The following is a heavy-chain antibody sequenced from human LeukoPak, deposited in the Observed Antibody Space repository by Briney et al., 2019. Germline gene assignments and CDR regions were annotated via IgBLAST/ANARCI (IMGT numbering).Heavy chain of an antibody. Sequence: GGSLRLSCAASGFTFSSYAMSWVRQAPGKGLEWVSAISGSGGSTYYADSVKGRFTISRDNSKNTLYLQMNSLRAEDTAVYYCAKDICCSSTSCYGDFDYWGQGTLVTVSS. CDR3: AKDICCSSTSCYGDFDY. V-gene: IGHV3-23*01. J-gene: IGHJ4*02. CDR1: GFTFSSYA. CDR2: ISGSGGST. D-gene: IGHD2-2*01.